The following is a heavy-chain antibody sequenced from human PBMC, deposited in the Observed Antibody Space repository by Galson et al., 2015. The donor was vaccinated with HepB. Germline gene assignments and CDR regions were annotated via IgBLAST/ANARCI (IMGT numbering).Heavy chain of an antibody. CDR3: ARLGNSGWRLDS. CDR1: GYDFVSYW. J-gene: IGHJ5*01. V-gene: IGHV5-51*03. D-gene: IGHD6-19*01. Sequence: QSGAEVKMSGESLRISCRASGYDFVSYWIGWVRQMPGRGLEWIGVIFPHDSDIRYSPSFEGQVTISADKSIRTANLQWTSLKASDSAIYYCARLGNSGWRLDSWGQGTQVTVSS. CDR2: IFPHDSDI.